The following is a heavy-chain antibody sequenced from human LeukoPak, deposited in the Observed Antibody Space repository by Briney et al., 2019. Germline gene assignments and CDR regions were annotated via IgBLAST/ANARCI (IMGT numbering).Heavy chain of an antibody. CDR2: IYYSGST. CDR3: ARTNFGVVYYYYYYMDV. Sequence: PSQTLSLTCTVSGGSISSGDYYWSWIRQPRGKGLEWIGYIYYSGSTNYNPSLKSRVTISVDMSTNQFSLKLSSVTAAATAVYYCARTNFGVVYYYYYYMDVWGNGTPVTVSS. J-gene: IGHJ6*03. CDR1: GGSISSGDYY. D-gene: IGHD3-3*01. V-gene: IGHV4-61*08.